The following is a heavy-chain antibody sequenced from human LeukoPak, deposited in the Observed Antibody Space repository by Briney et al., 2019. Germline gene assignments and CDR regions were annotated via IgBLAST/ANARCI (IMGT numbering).Heavy chain of an antibody. CDR2: IYYSGIT. D-gene: IGHD6-13*01. CDR1: GCSISSGDYY. CDR3: ARAYSMAFFDY. Sequence: KPSPTLSLTCPGSGCSISSGDYYGSWIRQPPGEGLEWLWYIYYSGITYYNPSLKSRITISVDTSKNQFSLKLSSVTAADTAVYYCARAYSMAFFDYWGQGTLVTVSS. V-gene: IGHV4-30-4*01. J-gene: IGHJ4*02.